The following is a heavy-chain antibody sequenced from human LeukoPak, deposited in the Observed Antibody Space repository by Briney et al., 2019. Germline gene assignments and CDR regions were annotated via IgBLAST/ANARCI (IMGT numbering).Heavy chain of an antibody. Sequence: SETLSLTRTVSGGSISSYYWSWIRQPPGKGLEWIGYSYYSGTTNYNPSLKSRVTISVDTSKNQFSLKLSSVTAADTAVYYCARGVGYSYGFEWGQGTLVTVSS. CDR1: GGSISSYY. CDR3: ARGVGYSYGFE. CDR2: SYYSGTT. J-gene: IGHJ4*02. V-gene: IGHV4-59*12. D-gene: IGHD5-18*01.